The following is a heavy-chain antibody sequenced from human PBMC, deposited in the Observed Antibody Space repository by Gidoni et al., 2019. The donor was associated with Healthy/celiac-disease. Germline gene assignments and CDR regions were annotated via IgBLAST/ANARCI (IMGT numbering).Heavy chain of an antibody. J-gene: IGHJ3*02. CDR1: GGSSSSYY. V-gene: IGHV4-59*01. CDR3: ARGLNDAFDI. Sequence: QVQLQESDPGLVKPSEPLSLTCTVCGGSSSSYYWRWIRQPTGKGLEWIGDISSSGSTNYHTSLKSRVTISVDTSKKQCSLKLSSVTAADTAVYYCARGLNDAFDIWGQGTMVTGSS. CDR2: ISSSGST.